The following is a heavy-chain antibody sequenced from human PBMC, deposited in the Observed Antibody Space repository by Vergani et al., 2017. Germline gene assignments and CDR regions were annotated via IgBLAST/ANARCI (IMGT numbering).Heavy chain of an antibody. D-gene: IGHD3-3*01. J-gene: IGHJ6*03. Sequence: QVQLVESGGGVVQPGRSLRLSCAASGFTFSSYAMHWVRQAPGKGLEWVAVISYDGSNKYYADSVKGRFTISRDNSKNTLYLQMNSLRAEDTAVYYCAKSGVVPIYYYYMDVWGKGTTVTVSS. CDR1: GFTFSSYA. CDR2: ISYDGSNK. V-gene: IGHV3-30*04. CDR3: AKSGVVPIYYYYMDV.